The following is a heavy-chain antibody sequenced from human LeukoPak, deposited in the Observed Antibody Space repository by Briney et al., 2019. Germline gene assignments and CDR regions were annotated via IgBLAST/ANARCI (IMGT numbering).Heavy chain of an antibody. J-gene: IGHJ3*02. Sequence: GGSLRLSCAASGFTFNSYGMNWVRQAPGKGLEWVLAISDSGVSTYYADSVKGRFTISRDNSKNMLYLQMNGLRAEDTAVYYCAKGGDYGRAFDIWGQGTVVTVSS. V-gene: IGHV3-23*01. CDR2: ISDSGVST. CDR1: GFTFNSYG. CDR3: AKGGDYGRAFDI. D-gene: IGHD4-17*01.